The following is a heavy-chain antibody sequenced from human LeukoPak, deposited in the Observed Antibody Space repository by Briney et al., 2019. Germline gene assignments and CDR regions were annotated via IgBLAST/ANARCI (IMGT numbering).Heavy chain of an antibody. J-gene: IGHJ4*02. CDR1: GYTFTDYY. CDR3: AREGPIVGATHLVDY. CDR2: INPSSGGT. D-gene: IGHD1-26*01. Sequence: GASVKVSCKASGYTFTDYYMHWVRQAPGQGLEWMGWINPSSGGTNYAQKFQGRVTMTRDTSISTAYMELSRLRSDDTAVYYCAREGPIVGATHLVDYWGQGTLVTVSS. V-gene: IGHV1-2*02.